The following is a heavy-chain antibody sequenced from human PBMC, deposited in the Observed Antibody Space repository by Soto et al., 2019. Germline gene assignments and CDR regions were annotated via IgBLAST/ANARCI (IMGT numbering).Heavy chain of an antibody. V-gene: IGHV3-33*01. Sequence: AGGSLRLSCAASGFTFSSYGMHWVRQAPGKGLEWVAIIWYDGSTTHYADSLKGRFTISRDNSKNTLYLQMNSLRADDTAVYYCARDFNWNEIDYWGQGTLVTVSS. CDR2: IWYDGSTT. CDR1: GFTFSSYG. J-gene: IGHJ4*02. D-gene: IGHD1-1*01. CDR3: ARDFNWNEIDY.